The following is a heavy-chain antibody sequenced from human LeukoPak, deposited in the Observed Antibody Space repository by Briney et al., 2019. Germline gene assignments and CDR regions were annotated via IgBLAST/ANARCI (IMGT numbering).Heavy chain of an antibody. CDR3: ARAHSSSWTPFDY. J-gene: IGHJ4*02. CDR2: IYHSGST. CDR1: GGSISSGGYS. Sequence: SETLSLTCAVSGGSISSGGYSWSWIRQPPGKGLEWIGYIYHSGSTYYNPSLKSRVTISVDRPKNQFSLKLSSVTAADTAVYYCARAHSSSWTPFDYWGQGTLVTVSS. V-gene: IGHV4-30-2*01. D-gene: IGHD6-13*01.